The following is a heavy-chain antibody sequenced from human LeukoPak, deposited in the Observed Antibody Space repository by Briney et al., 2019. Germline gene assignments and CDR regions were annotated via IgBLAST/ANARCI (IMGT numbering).Heavy chain of an antibody. CDR2: ISANGAST. V-gene: IGHV3-23*01. J-gene: IGHJ3*02. CDR3: ARACNGGTCYLAAFDI. Sequence: GGSLRLSCVASGFTLSSYAMSWVRQAPGKGLEWVSAISANGASTYYAVSVRGRFTISRDKSKNTLYLQMNSLRADDTAMYYCARACNGGTCYLAAFDIWGHGTKVTVSS. D-gene: IGHD2-15*01. CDR1: GFTLSSYA.